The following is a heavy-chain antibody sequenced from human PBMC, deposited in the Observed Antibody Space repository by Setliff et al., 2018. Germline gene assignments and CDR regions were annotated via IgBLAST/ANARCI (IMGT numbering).Heavy chain of an antibody. D-gene: IGHD2-2*01. CDR2: ISAYNGNI. CDR3: VRAPPTVVVPAAAKFDY. CDR1: GYTFTSYG. Sequence: ASVKVSCKASGYTFTSYGVSWVRQAPGQGLEWMGWISAYNGNINYAQKFQGRVTMTTDTYTSTANMELRSLRSDDTAVYYCVRAPPTVVVPAAAKFDYWGPGTLVTVSS. V-gene: IGHV1-18*01. J-gene: IGHJ4*02.